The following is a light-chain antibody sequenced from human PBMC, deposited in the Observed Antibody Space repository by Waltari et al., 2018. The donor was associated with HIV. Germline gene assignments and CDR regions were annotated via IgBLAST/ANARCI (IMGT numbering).Light chain of an antibody. Sequence: DIQMTQSPSSVCASVGDRVSITCRASQDISRWLAWYQQKPGKAPKLLIYGTSSLQSGVPSRFSGRGSGTDFTLTISSLQPEDFATYYCQQANSFPFTFGPGTKVDIK. V-gene: IGKV1-12*01. J-gene: IGKJ3*01. CDR1: QDISRW. CDR2: GTS. CDR3: QQANSFPFT.